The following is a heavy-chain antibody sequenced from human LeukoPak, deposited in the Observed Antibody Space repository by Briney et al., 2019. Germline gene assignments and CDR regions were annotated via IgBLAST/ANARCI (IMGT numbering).Heavy chain of an antibody. CDR2: IYSGGST. CDR3: ARAYYYGPGSTQDP. D-gene: IGHD3-10*01. V-gene: IGHV3-53*01. CDR1: GFTVSTNY. Sequence: PGGSLRLSCAASGFTVSTNYMSWVRQAPGKGLEWVSLIYSGGSTYYADSVKGRFTISRDNSKNTLYLQMHSLRAEDTAVYYCARAYYYGPGSTQDPWGREPWSPSRQ. J-gene: IGHJ5*02.